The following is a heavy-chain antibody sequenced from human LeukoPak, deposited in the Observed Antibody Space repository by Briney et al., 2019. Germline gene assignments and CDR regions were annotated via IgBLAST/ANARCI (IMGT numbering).Heavy chain of an antibody. V-gene: IGHV1-2*02. CDR1: GYTFTGYY. Sequence: GASVKVSCKASGYTFTGYYMHWVRQAPGQGLEWMGWINPNSGGTNYAQKFQGKVTMTRDTSISTAYMELSRLRSDDTAVYFCARDGYCSGGTCPDLDYWGQGTLVTVSS. J-gene: IGHJ4*02. CDR3: ARDGYCSGGTCPDLDY. D-gene: IGHD2-15*01. CDR2: INPNSGGT.